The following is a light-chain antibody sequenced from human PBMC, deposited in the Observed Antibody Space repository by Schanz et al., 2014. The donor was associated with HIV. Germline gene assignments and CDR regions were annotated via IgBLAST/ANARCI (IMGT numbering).Light chain of an antibody. CDR3: ATWDDSLDGWV. V-gene: IGLV1-44*01. CDR2: NSY. Sequence: QSVLTQPPSTSGTPGQRVTMSCSGSNSNFRSNAVNWYQHLPGTAPKLLIYNSYHRPSGVPDRFSGSKSGTSASLAISGLQSEDESDFFCATWDDSLDGWVFGGGTKPTVL. CDR1: NSNFRSNA. J-gene: IGLJ3*02.